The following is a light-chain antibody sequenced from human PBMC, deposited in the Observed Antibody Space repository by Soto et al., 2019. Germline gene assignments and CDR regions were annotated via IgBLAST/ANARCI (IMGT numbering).Light chain of an antibody. Sequence: VLTQSPGTLSLSPGESATLSCRASQTVSITYLTWYQQKPGQAPRLLIFGASKRATGIPDRFSGSGSGTDFTLTISRLEPEDFAVYYCQQYNKWPPWTFGQGTKV. V-gene: IGKV3-20*01. CDR3: QQYNKWPPWT. CDR1: QTVSITY. J-gene: IGKJ1*01. CDR2: GAS.